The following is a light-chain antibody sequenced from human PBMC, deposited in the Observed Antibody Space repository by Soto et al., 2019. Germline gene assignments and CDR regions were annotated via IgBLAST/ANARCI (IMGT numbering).Light chain of an antibody. Sequence: EIVMTQSPATLSVSPGEGATLSCRASQSVSSKLAWYQQKPGQAPRLLIYGASTRATGIPARFSGSGSGTEFTVLVMSMAAAYSDVYPCPQYNSWGWTFRQ. V-gene: IGKV3-15*01. CDR3: PQYNSWGWT. CDR2: GAS. J-gene: IGKJ1*01. CDR1: QSVSSK.